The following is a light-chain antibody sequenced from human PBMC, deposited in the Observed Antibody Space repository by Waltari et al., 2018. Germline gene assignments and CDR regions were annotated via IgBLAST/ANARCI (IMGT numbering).Light chain of an antibody. J-gene: IGLJ3*02. CDR3: CSFTSRSTWV. Sequence: QSALTQPASVSGSPGQSITISCTGTRTDVGAYNYVSWYQQHPGKVPKLLIFDVSNRPSGVSNRFSGSKSGNTASLTISGLQAEDESDYYCCSFTSRSTWVFGGGTKLTVL. CDR2: DVS. CDR1: RTDVGAYNY. V-gene: IGLV2-14*03.